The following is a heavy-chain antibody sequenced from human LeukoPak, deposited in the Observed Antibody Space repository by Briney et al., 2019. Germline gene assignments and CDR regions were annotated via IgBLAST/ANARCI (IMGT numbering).Heavy chain of an antibody. Sequence: SETLSLTCTVSGGSINTYSWGWIRQPPGKGLEWIGYIYSSGSTNYNPSLKSRVTMSVDTSKNRFSLNLSSVTAADTAVYYCAREGGDAHLDYWGQGTLVTVSS. CDR3: AREGGDAHLDY. D-gene: IGHD3-16*01. CDR2: IYSSGST. J-gene: IGHJ4*02. CDR1: GGSINTYS. V-gene: IGHV4-59*01.